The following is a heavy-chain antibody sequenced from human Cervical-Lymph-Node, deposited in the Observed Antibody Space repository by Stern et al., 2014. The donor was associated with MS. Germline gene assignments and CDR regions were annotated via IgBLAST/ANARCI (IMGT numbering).Heavy chain of an antibody. V-gene: IGHV3-33*01. D-gene: IGHD5-12*01. Sequence: VQLVQSGGGVVQPGRSLRLSCAASGFTFSSYAMHWVRQAPGKGPEYVAVIWFDRSNKFYADSVKGRFTISRDNSKNTLYLQMNSLRAEDTAVYYCATSSLHSGYDLPDAFDIWGQGTMVTVSS. CDR1: GFTFSSYA. CDR2: IWFDRSNK. J-gene: IGHJ3*02. CDR3: ATSSLHSGYDLPDAFDI.